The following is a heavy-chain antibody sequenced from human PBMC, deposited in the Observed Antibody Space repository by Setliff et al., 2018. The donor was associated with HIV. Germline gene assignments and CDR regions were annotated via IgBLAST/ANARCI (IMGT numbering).Heavy chain of an antibody. V-gene: IGHV3-48*01. Sequence: GGSLRLSCAASGFTFSYYSMHWVRQAPGKGLEWISFMSSYRTSMTHYADSVKGRFTVSRDDAKNSLYLHMNNLRAEDTAVYFCARDPDYGDFIALDIWGQGTMVTVSS. CDR2: MSSYRTSMT. D-gene: IGHD4-17*01. CDR1: GFTFSYYS. J-gene: IGHJ3*02. CDR3: ARDPDYGDFIALDI.